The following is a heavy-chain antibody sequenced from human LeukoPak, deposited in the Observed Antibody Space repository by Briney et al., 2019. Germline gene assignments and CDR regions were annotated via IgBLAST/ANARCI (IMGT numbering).Heavy chain of an antibody. V-gene: IGHV1-69*13. CDR3: ARAHSSGWYFDY. CDR2: IIPIFGTA. CDR1: GGTFSSYA. Sequence: GASVKVSCKASGGTFSSYAISWVRQAPGQGLEWMGGIIPIFGTANYAQKFQGRVTITADEFTSTAYMELSSLRSEDTAVYYCARAHSSGWYFDYWGQGTLVTVSS. J-gene: IGHJ4*02. D-gene: IGHD6-19*01.